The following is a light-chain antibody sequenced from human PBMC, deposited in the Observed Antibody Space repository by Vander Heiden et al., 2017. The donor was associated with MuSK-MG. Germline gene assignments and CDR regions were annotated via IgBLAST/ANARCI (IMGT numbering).Light chain of an antibody. J-gene: IGLJ2*01. CDR2: QDS. CDR3: QAWDSSTVV. CDR1: KLGDKY. V-gene: IGLV3-1*01. Sequence: SYELTQPPSVSVSPGPTASITCPGDKLGDKYACWYQQKPGQSPVLVIYQDSKRPSGIPERFSGSNSGNTATLTISGTQAMDEAYYYCQAWDSSTVVFGGGTKLTVL.